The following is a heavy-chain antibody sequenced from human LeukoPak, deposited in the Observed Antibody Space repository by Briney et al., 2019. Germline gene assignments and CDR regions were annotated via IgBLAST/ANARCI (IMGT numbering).Heavy chain of an antibody. J-gene: IGHJ6*03. V-gene: IGHV1-69*13. CDR1: GGTFNIYA. Sequence: ASVKVSYKASGGTFNIYAISWVRQAPGQGLEWMGGIIPIFGTANYAQKFQGRVTITADESTSTAYMELSSLRSEDTAVYYCARDGGYSGYDSDYYYMDVWGKGTTVTISS. CDR3: ARDGGYSGYDSDYYYMDV. CDR2: IIPIFGTA. D-gene: IGHD5-12*01.